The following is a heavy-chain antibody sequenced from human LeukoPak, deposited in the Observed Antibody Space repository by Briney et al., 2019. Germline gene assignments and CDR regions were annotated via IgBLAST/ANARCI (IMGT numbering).Heavy chain of an antibody. D-gene: IGHD1-1*01. CDR2: IRSNGATA. CDR3: ARGQEFDDGVFDS. CDR1: GFSFSSFA. J-gene: IGHJ4*02. V-gene: IGHV3-23*01. Sequence: GGSLRLSCAASGFSFSSFAMTWVRQAPGKGLEWVSTIRSNGATAYNAESVKGRFTISRDNSKNTVYLQMNSLRVEDTAIYYCARGQEFDDGVFDSWGQGTLVTVSS.